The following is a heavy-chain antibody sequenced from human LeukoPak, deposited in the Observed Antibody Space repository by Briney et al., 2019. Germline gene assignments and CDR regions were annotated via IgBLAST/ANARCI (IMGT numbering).Heavy chain of an antibody. Sequence: GGSLRLSCTASGFTTHYWLNCVRHSPGKGREWGANIDRDGRVQHYVDSVEGRFTISTDGANNSLDLQMHSRRAEDTAVYYCPGGSEKVTSGEYCYYMDVWGKGTTVTVSS. CDR1: GFTTHYW. CDR3: PGGSEKVTSGEYCYYMDV. CDR2: IDRDGRVQ. J-gene: IGHJ6*03. D-gene: IGHD2/OR15-2a*01. V-gene: IGHV3-7*01.